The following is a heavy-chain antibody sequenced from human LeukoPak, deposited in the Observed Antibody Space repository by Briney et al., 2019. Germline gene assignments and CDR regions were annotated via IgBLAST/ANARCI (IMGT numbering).Heavy chain of an antibody. J-gene: IGHJ3*02. D-gene: IGHD2-15*01. V-gene: IGHV4-61*02. Sequence: PSETLSLTCTVSGGSISSGGYYWSWIRQPAGKGLEWIGRSYTSGSTNYNPSLTSRVIISVDTSKNQFSLKLSSVTAADTAVYYCARRAKNPRIRYAFDIWGQGTMVTVSS. CDR1: GGSISSGGYY. CDR3: ARRAKNPRIRYAFDI. CDR2: SYTSGST.